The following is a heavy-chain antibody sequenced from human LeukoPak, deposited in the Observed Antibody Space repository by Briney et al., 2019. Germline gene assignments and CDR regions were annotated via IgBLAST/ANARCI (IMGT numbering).Heavy chain of an antibody. J-gene: IGHJ4*02. CDR1: GGTFSSYA. D-gene: IGHD1-26*01. Sequence: ASVKVSCKASGGTFSSYAISWVRQAPGQGLEWMGGIIPIFGTANYAQKFQGRVTVTADESTSTAYMELSSLRSEDTAVYYCARSDQWELLRVDYWGQGTLVTVSS. CDR3: ARSDQWELLRVDY. CDR2: IIPIFGTA. V-gene: IGHV1-69*13.